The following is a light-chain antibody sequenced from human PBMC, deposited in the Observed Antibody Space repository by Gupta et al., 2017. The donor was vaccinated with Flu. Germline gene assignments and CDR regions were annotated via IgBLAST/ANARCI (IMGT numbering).Light chain of an antibody. V-gene: IGLV5-45*02. J-gene: IGLJ1*01. Sequence: CTLRSDINIGTYRIYWFQQKPGSPPQYLLRYKSDSDKEQGTGVPSRFSGSKDASANAGILLISGLQSEDEADYYCMIWHSSAYVFGAGTKVTVL. CDR2: YKSDSDK. CDR3: MIWHSSAYV. CDR1: SDINIGTYR.